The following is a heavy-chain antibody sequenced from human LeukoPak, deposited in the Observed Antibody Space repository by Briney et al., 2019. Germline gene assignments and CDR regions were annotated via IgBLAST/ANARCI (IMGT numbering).Heavy chain of an antibody. CDR1: GYTFTGYY. V-gene: IGHV1-46*03. Sequence: ASVKVSCKASGYTFTGYYMHWVRQAPGQGLEWMGIINPSGGSTSYAQKFQGRVTMTRDTSTSTVYMELSSLRSEDTAVYYCARDIVVGTYFDYWGQGTLVTVSS. CDR2: INPSGGST. J-gene: IGHJ4*02. D-gene: IGHD2-15*01. CDR3: ARDIVVGTYFDY.